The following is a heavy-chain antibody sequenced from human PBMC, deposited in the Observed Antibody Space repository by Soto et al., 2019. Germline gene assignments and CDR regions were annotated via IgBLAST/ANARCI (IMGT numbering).Heavy chain of an antibody. Sequence: EVNLLESGGCSVQPGGSLRLSCAASGFTFSSYSMTWVRQAPGKGLEWVAHITGSAGTTYYADSVKGRFTISRDTSRNTVYLQMNSLRAEDTALYYCAKCMQAYWNYDAHHIWGQGTMVTVSS. D-gene: IGHD2-8*01. V-gene: IGHV3-23*01. J-gene: IGHJ3*02. CDR1: GFTFSSYS. CDR3: AKCMQAYWNYDAHHI. CDR2: ITGSAGTT.